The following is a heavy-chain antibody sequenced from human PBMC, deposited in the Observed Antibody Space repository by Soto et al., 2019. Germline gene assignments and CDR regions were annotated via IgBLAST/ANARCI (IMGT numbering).Heavy chain of an antibody. J-gene: IGHJ4*02. CDR3: ARDYGDARRGGAIDY. D-gene: IGHD4-17*01. Sequence: VQLVQSGAEVKKPGASVKVSCKASGYNFTRYAMHWVRQAPGQRLEWMGWINAGNGNTKYSQKFQGRVTITRDTSASTADMELSSLRSEDTAVYYCARDYGDARRGGAIDYWGQGTLVTVSA. CDR2: INAGNGNT. V-gene: IGHV1-3*01. CDR1: GYNFTRYA.